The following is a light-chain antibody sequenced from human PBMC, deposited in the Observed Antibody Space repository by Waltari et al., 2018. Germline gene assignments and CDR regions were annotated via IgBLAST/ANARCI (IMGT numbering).Light chain of an antibody. CDR1: QDLGEF. J-gene: IGKJ3*01. Sequence: DIEMTQSPSSLSASVRDRVNLTCRASQDLGEFLAWYQQKPGKVPNLLIYGASTLHTGVSSRFSGSGSGTDFTLTISGLQAEDVATYYCQKYKSPPFTFGPGTKVDLK. CDR3: QKYKSPPFT. V-gene: IGKV1-27*01. CDR2: GAS.